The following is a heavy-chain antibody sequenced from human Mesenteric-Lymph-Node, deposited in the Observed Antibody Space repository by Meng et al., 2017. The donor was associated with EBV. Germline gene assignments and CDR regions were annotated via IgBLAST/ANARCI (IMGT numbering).Heavy chain of an antibody. Sequence: SFERAGPTLVKPTQTLTLTCTFSGFSLSTRGVLVGWIRQPPGQALEWLALVYWDDDKRYSPSLKSRLSITKNTSKNQVVLTMADMDPVDTGTYYCAGWSARLEYWGPGTLVTVSS. V-gene: IGHV2-5*02. J-gene: IGHJ4*02. CDR3: AGWSARLEY. D-gene: IGHD3-3*01. CDR1: GFSLSTRGVL. CDR2: VYWDDDK.